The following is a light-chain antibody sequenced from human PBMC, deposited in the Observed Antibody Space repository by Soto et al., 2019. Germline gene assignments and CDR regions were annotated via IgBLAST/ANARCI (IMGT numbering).Light chain of an antibody. CDR3: QQRSNWPWT. V-gene: IGKV3-11*01. J-gene: IGKJ1*01. Sequence: IVLTQSPATLSLSPGERATLSCRASQSVSSYLAWSQQKPGQAPRLLIYDASNRATGIPARFSGSGSGTAFTLTISSLEPEDFAVYYCQQRSNWPWTFGQGTKVDI. CDR1: QSVSSY. CDR2: DAS.